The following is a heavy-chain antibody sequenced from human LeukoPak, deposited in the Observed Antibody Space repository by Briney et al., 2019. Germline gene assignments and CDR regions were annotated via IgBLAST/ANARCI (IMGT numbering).Heavy chain of an antibody. J-gene: IGHJ4*02. CDR2: IKSKTDGGTT. V-gene: IGHV3-15*01. D-gene: IGHD3-22*01. CDR3: TTDSSGYYGGLDY. CDR1: GFTFSNAW. Sequence: PGGSLRLSCAASGFTFSNAWMSWVRQAPGKGLEWVGRIKSKTDGGTTDYAAPVKGRFTISRDDSKNTLYLQMNSLKTEDTAVYYCTTDSSGYYGGLDYWGQGTLVTVSS.